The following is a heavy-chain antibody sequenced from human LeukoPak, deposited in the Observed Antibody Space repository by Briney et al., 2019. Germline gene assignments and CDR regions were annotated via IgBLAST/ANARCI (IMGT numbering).Heavy chain of an antibody. CDR3: ASCNTDSSGLDY. V-gene: IGHV3-9*01. CDR2: ISWNSGSI. Sequence: GGSLRLSCAASGFTFDDYAMHWVRQAPGKGLEWVSGISWNSGSIGYADSVKGRFTISRDNAKNSLYLQMNSLRAEDTALYYCASCNTDSSGLDYWGQGTLVTVSS. J-gene: IGHJ4*02. CDR1: GFTFDDYA. D-gene: IGHD6-19*01.